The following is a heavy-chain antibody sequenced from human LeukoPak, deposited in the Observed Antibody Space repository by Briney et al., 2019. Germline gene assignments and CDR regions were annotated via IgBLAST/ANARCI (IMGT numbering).Heavy chain of an antibody. D-gene: IGHD6-13*01. CDR3: ARRGIAAAGYDY. CDR1: GGSFSGFY. V-gene: IGHV4-34*01. CDR2: ITHGGTS. Sequence: SETLSLTCAVYGGSFSGFYWTWIRQPPGKGLEWIGEITHGGTSNYNPSLKSRVTISVDTSKNQFSLNLSSVTAADTAVYYCARRGIAAAGYDYWGQGTLVTVSS. J-gene: IGHJ4*02.